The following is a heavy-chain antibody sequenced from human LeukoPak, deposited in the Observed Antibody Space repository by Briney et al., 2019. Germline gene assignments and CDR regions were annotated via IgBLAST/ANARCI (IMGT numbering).Heavy chain of an antibody. Sequence: GASVKVSCKASGYTLTSYGISWVRQAPGQGLEWMGWISAYNGNTNYAQKLQGRVTMTTDTSTSTAYMELRSLRSDDTAVYYCARGTDPYSSGWYPHWGQGTLVTVSS. D-gene: IGHD6-19*01. CDR3: ARGTDPYSSGWYPH. CDR2: ISAYNGNT. CDR1: GYTLTSYG. J-gene: IGHJ4*02. V-gene: IGHV1-18*04.